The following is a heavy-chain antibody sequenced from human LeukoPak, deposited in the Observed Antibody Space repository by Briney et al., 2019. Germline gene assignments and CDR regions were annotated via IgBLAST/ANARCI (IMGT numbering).Heavy chain of an antibody. Sequence: GGSLRLSCAASGFTFSSYWMSWVRQAPGKGREWVANIKQDGSEKNYVDSVKGRFTISRDNAKNSLYLQMNSLRAEDTALYYCVKASSSSPQYNWFDAWGQGTLVTVSS. CDR3: VKASSSSPQYNWFDA. D-gene: IGHD6-6*01. CDR2: IKQDGSEK. CDR1: GFTFSSYW. V-gene: IGHV3-7*03. J-gene: IGHJ5*02.